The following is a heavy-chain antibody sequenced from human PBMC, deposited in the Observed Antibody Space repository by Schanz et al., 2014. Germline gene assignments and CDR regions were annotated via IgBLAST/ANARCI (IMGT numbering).Heavy chain of an antibody. CDR1: GFVFRTFA. J-gene: IGHJ6*03. CDR2: ISHDGHRD. CDR3: ARENSSGYYPAVTYYIDV. V-gene: IGHV3-30-3*01. D-gene: IGHD3-22*01. Sequence: VQLLESGGTVVQPGGSLRVSCAASGFVFRTFAMYWVRQAPGKGLEWVAQISHDGHRDFYADSVKGRFTVSRDNNWKTLSLQMNSLISDDTAIYHCARENSSGYYPAVTYYIDVWGKGTTVTVSS.